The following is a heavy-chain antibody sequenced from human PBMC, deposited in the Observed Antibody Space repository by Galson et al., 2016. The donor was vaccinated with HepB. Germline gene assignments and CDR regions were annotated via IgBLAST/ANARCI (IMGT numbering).Heavy chain of an antibody. D-gene: IGHD2-8*02. Sequence: LSLTCTVSGGTISSGDYYWSWIRQPPGKGPEWIGYIYYSGTSSYIPSLKSRVTISVDKSKNQFSLKLRSVTAADTAVYYCARSPSGYCTGASCPQVGSDAFDIWGQGTMVTVSS. CDR2: IYYSGTS. CDR1: GGTISSGDYY. V-gene: IGHV4-30-4*01. CDR3: ARSPSGYCTGASCPQVGSDAFDI. J-gene: IGHJ3*02.